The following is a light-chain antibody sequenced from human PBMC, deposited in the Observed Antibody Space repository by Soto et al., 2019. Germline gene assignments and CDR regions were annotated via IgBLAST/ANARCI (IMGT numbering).Light chain of an antibody. Sequence: EIVVTQSPATLSVSPGERATLSCGTSQSVSNKLAWYQQKPGQAPRLLIYSASTRATGVPARFSGSGSETEFTLTINSLQFEDFVVYHCQQYSLWPPTFGQGTKVDIK. V-gene: IGKV3-15*01. CDR1: QSVSNK. CDR2: SAS. CDR3: QQYSLWPPT. J-gene: IGKJ1*01.